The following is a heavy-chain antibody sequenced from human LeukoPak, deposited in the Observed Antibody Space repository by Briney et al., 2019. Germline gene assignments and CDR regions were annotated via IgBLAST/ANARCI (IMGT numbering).Heavy chain of an antibody. CDR1: GVTFSSYG. V-gene: IGHV3-30*02. Sequence: GGSLRLSCAASGVTFSSYGMHWVRQAPGKGLEWVAFIRYDGSNKYYADSVKGRFTISRDNSKNTLYLQMNSLRAEDTAVYYCAKEPNYYGSGSPDDAFDIWGQGTMVTVSS. J-gene: IGHJ3*02. CDR3: AKEPNYYGSGSPDDAFDI. CDR2: IRYDGSNK. D-gene: IGHD3-10*01.